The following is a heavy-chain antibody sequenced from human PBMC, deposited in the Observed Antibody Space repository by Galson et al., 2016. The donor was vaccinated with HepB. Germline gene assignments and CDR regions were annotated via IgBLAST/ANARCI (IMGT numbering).Heavy chain of an antibody. V-gene: IGHV3-30*03. Sequence: SLRLSCAASGFTFSSYGMHWVRQAPGKGLEWVAVISYDGSNKYYADSVKGRFTISRDNSKNTLYLQMNSLRGEDTAVYYCAREDRDYYYESGGYSRPDYWGQGTLVTVSS. D-gene: IGHD3-22*01. CDR3: AREDRDYYYESGGYSRPDY. J-gene: IGHJ4*02. CDR2: ISYDGSNK. CDR1: GFTFSSYG.